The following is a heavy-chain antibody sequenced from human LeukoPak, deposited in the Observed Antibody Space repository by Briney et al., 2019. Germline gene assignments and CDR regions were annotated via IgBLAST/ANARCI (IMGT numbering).Heavy chain of an antibody. J-gene: IGHJ4*02. D-gene: IGHD6-19*01. CDR3: VNQISGWVY. V-gene: IGHV3-64D*06. CDR1: GFTFSTLP. CDR2: SSSNGGST. Sequence: PGGSLRLSCSASGFTFSTLPMHWVRQAPGKGLEYVSGSSSNGGSTYYADSAKGRFIISRDNSKNTLYLQMSSLRHEDTAVYYCVNQISGWVYWGQGTLVTVSS.